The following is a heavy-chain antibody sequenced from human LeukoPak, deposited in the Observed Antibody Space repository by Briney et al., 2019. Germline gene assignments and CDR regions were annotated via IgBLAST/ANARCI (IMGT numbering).Heavy chain of an antibody. CDR1: GFTFNDYY. CDR2: ITSSGNTI. Sequence: GGSLRLSCAASGFTFNDYYMSWIRQAPGKGLEWVSYITSSGNTIYYADSVKGRFTISRDNAKNSPYLQMNSLRDEDTAVYYCARGVRGYSRGSRFDYWGQGTLVTVSS. CDR3: ARGVRGYSRGSRFDY. V-gene: IGHV3-11*04. D-gene: IGHD5-18*01. J-gene: IGHJ4*02.